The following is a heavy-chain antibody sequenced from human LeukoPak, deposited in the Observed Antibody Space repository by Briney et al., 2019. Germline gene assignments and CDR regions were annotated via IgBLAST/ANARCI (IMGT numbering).Heavy chain of an antibody. CDR1: RFAFSSYG. CDR3: ANYRKPQGLDY. D-gene: IGHD1-14*01. J-gene: IGHJ4*02. Sequence: LPCAASRFAFSSYGITWVRQAPGQGLEYVSTISSNGADTYYADSVKGRFTISRDNSKNTLYLQMTSLRVEDTAVYYCANYRKPQGLDYWGRGTLVTVSS. CDR2: ISSNGADT. V-gene: IGHV3-23*01.